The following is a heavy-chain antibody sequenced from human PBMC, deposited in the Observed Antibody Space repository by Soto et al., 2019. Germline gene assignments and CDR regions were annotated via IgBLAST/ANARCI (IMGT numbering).Heavy chain of an antibody. Sequence: PGESLKISCKGSGYSFTRYWIAWVRQMPGKGLEWMGIIDPGDSDTRYSPSFQGQVTISADKSISTAHLQWSSLKASDTALYYCARLGYRYGYSSSGMDVRGQGTTVTGSS. D-gene: IGHD5-18*01. J-gene: IGHJ6*02. CDR3: ARLGYRYGYSSSGMDV. V-gene: IGHV5-51*01. CDR1: GYSFTRYW. CDR2: IDPGDSDT.